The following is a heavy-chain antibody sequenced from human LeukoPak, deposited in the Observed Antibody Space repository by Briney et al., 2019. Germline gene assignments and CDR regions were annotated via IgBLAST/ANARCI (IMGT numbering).Heavy chain of an antibody. V-gene: IGHV5-51*01. D-gene: IGHD6-25*01. CDR3: ARLLAAPYYINF. Sequence: GESLKISCKGSGYKFTNYWIAWVRQMPGQGLEWLGIIYPRDSDTRYSPSFQGQVSMSVDTSIDTAYLQWSSVKASDTAMYYCARLLAAPYYINFWGQGTLVTVSS. CDR1: GYKFTNYW. J-gene: IGHJ4*02. CDR2: IYPRDSDT.